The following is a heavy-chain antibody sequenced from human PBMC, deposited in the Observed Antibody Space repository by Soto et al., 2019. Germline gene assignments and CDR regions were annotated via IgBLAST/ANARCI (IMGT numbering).Heavy chain of an antibody. V-gene: IGHV4-30-2*01. Sequence: SETLSLTCAVSGGSISSGGYSCSWIRQPPGKGLEWIGYIYHSVSTYYNPSLKSRVTISVDRSKNLFSLKLSSVTAADTAVYYCARRLPGLIPSSDGVFDYWGQGTLVTVSS. J-gene: IGHJ4*02. CDR1: GGSISSGGYS. CDR3: ARRLPGLIPSSDGVFDY. D-gene: IGHD2-2*02. CDR2: IYHSVST.